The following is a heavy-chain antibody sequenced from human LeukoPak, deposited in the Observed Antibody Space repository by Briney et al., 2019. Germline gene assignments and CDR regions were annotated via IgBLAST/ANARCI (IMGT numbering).Heavy chain of an antibody. J-gene: IGHJ4*02. D-gene: IGHD3-22*01. V-gene: IGHV5-51*01. CDR1: GYSFTSYW. CDR2: IYPGDSDT. CDR3: ARRRASGYYPFDY. Sequence: GESLKISCKGSGYSFTSYWIAWVRQMPGKGLEWMGTIYPGDSDTRYRPSFQGQVTISADKSISTAYLQWSSLKASDTAMCYCARRRASGYYPFDYWGQGTLVTVSS.